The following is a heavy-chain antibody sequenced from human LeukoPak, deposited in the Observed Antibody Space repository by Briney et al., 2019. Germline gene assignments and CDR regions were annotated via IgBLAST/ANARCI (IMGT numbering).Heavy chain of an antibody. CDR3: GRDGQREHWVDP. CDR2: INPDSGGT. CDR1: GYIFTDYF. J-gene: IGHJ5*02. Sequence: GASVKVSCKTSGYIFTDYFLHWVRQAPGHGLEWMGWINPDSGGTNYAQKFQGRVTITTDTSVNTAYMELTGLTSDDSAVYYCGRDGQREHWVDPWGQGTLVTVSS. V-gene: IGHV1-2*02. D-gene: IGHD6-25*01.